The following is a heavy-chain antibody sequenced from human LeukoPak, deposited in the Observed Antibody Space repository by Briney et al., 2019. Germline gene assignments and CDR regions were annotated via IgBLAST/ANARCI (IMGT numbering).Heavy chain of an antibody. CDR1: GFSFSDYY. CDR2: ISSSGSYT. J-gene: IGHJ4*02. Sequence: PGGSLRLSCAASGFSFSDYYMSWIRQAPGKGLEWVSYISSSGSYTNIADSVQGRFTISRDNAKNTVYLQMNSLRAEDTAVYYCAKERPEEYYGSGSYFDYWGQGTLVTVSS. D-gene: IGHD3-10*01. V-gene: IGHV3-11*06. CDR3: AKERPEEYYGSGSYFDY.